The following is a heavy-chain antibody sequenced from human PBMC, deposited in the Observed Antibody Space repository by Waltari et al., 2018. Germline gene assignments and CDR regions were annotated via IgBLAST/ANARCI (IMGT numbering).Heavy chain of an antibody. CDR2: IYPGDSDT. CDR3: ARRVGSAAYYFDY. Sequence: EVQLVQSGVEVKKTGESLKISCKGSGYSFTSYWIGWVRQMPGKGLEWLGIIYPGDSDTRYRPSFQGQVTISADKSITTAYLQWRSLKASDTAMYYCARRVGSAAYYFDYWGQGTLATVSS. D-gene: IGHD6-25*01. J-gene: IGHJ4*02. V-gene: IGHV5-51*01. CDR1: GYSFTSYW.